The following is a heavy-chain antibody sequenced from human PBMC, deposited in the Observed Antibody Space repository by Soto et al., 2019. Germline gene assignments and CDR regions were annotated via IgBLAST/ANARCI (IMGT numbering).Heavy chain of an antibody. CDR3: ARAGSCRGDQFGY. J-gene: IGHJ4*02. CDR2: IKEDGSEK. CDR1: GFTFSSCW. Sequence: EVQLVESGGGLVQPGGSLRLSCAASGFTFSSCWMSWVRQTPGKGLEWVANIKEDGSEKYYVDSVKGRFTISRDNAKNSLYLQMSSLRAEDTAVYYCARAGSCRGDQFGYWGQGTLVTVSS. V-gene: IGHV3-7*05. D-gene: IGHD2-15*01.